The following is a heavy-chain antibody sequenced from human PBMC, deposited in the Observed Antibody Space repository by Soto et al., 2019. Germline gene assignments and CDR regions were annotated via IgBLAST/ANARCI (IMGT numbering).Heavy chain of an antibody. V-gene: IGHV2-70*13. D-gene: IGHD3-10*01. Sequence: SGPTLVNPTQTLTLTCTFSGFSLNASGMRVTWIRQPPGKALEWLATIDWDGDKYYTTSLKTRLTISKDTSKNQVALTMTNRDPVNTATYFCARMRGSDISPLDSWGQGALVTVYS. CDR2: IDWDGDK. J-gene: IGHJ4*02. CDR1: GFSLNASGMR. CDR3: ARMRGSDISPLDS.